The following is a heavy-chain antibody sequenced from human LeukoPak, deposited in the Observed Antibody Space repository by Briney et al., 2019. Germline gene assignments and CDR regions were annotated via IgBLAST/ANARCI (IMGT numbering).Heavy chain of an antibody. CDR2: VNSDGSST. D-gene: IGHD2-8*02. V-gene: IGHV3-74*01. J-gene: IGHJ4*02. CDR1: GSSFNNYW. CDR3: ATGLGHFSDY. Sequence: GGSLRLSCAASGSSFNNYWMHWIRQAPGKGLEWVSRVNSDGSSTVYADSVKGRFTISRDNARTRVYLQMSSLRLEDTATYYCATGLGHFSDYWGQGSLATVSS.